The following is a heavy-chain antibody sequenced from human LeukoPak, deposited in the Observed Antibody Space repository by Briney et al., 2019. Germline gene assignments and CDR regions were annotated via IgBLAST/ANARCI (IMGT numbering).Heavy chain of an antibody. CDR1: GYTFTGYY. V-gene: IGHV1-8*02. CDR2: MNPNSGNT. CDR3: ARRRVTSHNWFDP. D-gene: IGHD4-17*01. Sequence: ASVKVSCKASGYTFTGYYMHWVRQATGQGLEWMGWMNPNSGNTGYAQKFQGRVTMTRNTSISTAYMELSSLRSEDTAVYYCARRRVTSHNWFDPWGQGTLVTVSS. J-gene: IGHJ5*02.